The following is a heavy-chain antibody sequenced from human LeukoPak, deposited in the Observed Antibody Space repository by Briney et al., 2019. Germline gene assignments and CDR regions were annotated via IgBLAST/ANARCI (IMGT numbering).Heavy chain of an antibody. J-gene: IGHJ6*02. D-gene: IGHD2-2*01. CDR2: IIPILGIA. CDR3: AREVSVVVPAAKRGANYYYGMDV. V-gene: IGHV1-69*04. CDR1: GGSFSSYA. Sequence: SVKVSCKASGGSFSSYAISWVRQAPGQGLEWMGRIIPILGIANYAQKFQGRVTITADKSTSTAYMELSRLRSEDTAVYYCAREVSVVVPAAKRGANYYYGMDVWGQGTTVTVSS.